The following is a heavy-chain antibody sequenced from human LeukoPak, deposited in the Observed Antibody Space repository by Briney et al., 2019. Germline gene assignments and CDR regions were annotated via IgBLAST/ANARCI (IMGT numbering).Heavy chain of an antibody. D-gene: IGHD4-17*01. Sequence: SETLSLTCAVYGGSFSGYYWSWIRQPPGKGLEWIGEINHSGGTNYNPSLKSRVTISVDTSKNQFSLKLSSVTAADTAVYYCARGGTTVTRGLLWFGPWGQGTLVTVSS. CDR1: GGSFSGYY. V-gene: IGHV4-34*01. J-gene: IGHJ5*02. CDR3: ARGGTTVTRGLLWFGP. CDR2: INHSGGT.